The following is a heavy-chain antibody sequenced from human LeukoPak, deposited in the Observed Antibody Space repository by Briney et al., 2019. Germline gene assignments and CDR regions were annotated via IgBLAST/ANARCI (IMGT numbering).Heavy chain of an antibody. V-gene: IGHV3-66*01. CDR3: ARTGIAAAEYS. J-gene: IGHJ4*02. CDR1: GFTVSSNY. D-gene: IGHD6-13*01. Sequence: GGSLRLSCAASGFTVSSNYMSWVRQAPGKGLEWASVIYSSGSTYYADSVKGRFTISRDNSKNTLYLQMNSLRAEDTAVYYCARTGIAAAEYSWGQGTLVTVSS. CDR2: IYSSGST.